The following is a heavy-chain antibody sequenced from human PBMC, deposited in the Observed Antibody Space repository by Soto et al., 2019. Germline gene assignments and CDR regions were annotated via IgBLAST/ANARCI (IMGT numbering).Heavy chain of an antibody. D-gene: IGHD1-26*01. CDR2: ISYDGSNK. Sequence: QVQLVESGGGVVQPGRSLRLSCAASGFTFSSYAMHWVRQAPGKGLEWVAVISYDGSNKYYADSVKGRFTISRDNSKNTLYLQMNSLRAEDTAAYYCARGEKEMDFDYWGQGTLVTVSS. J-gene: IGHJ4*02. V-gene: IGHV3-30-3*01. CDR1: GFTFSSYA. CDR3: ARGEKEMDFDY.